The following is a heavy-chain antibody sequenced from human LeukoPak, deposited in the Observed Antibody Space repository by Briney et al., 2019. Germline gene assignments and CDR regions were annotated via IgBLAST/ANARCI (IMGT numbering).Heavy chain of an antibody. Sequence: ASVKVSCKASGYTFTGYYMHWVRQAPGQGLEWIGRINPNSGGTNYAQKFQGRVTMTRDTSISTAYMELSRLRSDDTAVYYCARKRKMGVTTVTHNWFDPWGQGTLVTVSS. V-gene: IGHV1-2*06. D-gene: IGHD4-11*01. CDR3: ARKRKMGVTTVTHNWFDP. CDR1: GYTFTGYY. J-gene: IGHJ5*02. CDR2: INPNSGGT.